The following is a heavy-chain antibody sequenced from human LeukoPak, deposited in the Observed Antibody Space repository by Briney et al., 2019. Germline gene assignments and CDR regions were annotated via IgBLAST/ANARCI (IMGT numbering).Heavy chain of an antibody. CDR2: TYYCGRT. J-gene: IGHJ4*02. CDR3: RSSKENPSHKSRVRISVDASKNKCSLKLSSVSAADTAVYYCARGRYCIGSSCFYDY. Sequence: SETLSLTCLVSGPSISSFYWSWIRQPPRNGLEWMGSTYYCGRTNYHTTPKTRFSISLNNPQDQPSLNLTSVTAATPPVYYSRSSKENPSHKSRVRISVDASKNKCSLKLSSVSAADTAVYYCARGRYCIGSSCFYDYWGRGTLVIVSA. CDR1: GPSISSFY. D-gene: IGHD3-10*01. V-gene: IGHV4-59*01.